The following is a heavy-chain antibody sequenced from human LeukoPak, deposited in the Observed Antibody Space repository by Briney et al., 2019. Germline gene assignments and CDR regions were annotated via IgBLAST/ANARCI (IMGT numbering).Heavy chain of an antibody. CDR3: ARLNSTHLFDTIYHQLDY. D-gene: IGHD2/OR15-2a*01. CDR1: GYTFTSYG. CDR2: ISAYNGNT. Sequence: ASVTVSCKASGYTFTSYGISWVRQAPGQGLEWMGWISAYNGNTNYAQKLQGRVTMTTDTSTSTAYMELRSLRSDDTAVYYCARLNSTHLFDTIYHQLDYWGQGALVTVSS. J-gene: IGHJ4*02. V-gene: IGHV1-18*01.